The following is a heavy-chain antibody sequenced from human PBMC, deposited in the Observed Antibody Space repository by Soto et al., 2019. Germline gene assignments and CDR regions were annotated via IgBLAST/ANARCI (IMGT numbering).Heavy chain of an antibody. D-gene: IGHD5-18*01. Sequence: EAQLLESGGGLEHPGGSLRLSCTASGFTFSSYAMSWVRQAPGKGLEWVSGISGSGGSTYYADSVKGRFTISRDNSKNALYLQMNSRRAEDTAVYYCAKGYDLSGYSRMDVWGQGTTVTVSS. V-gene: IGHV3-23*01. CDR3: AKGYDLSGYSRMDV. CDR2: ISGSGGST. CDR1: GFTFSSYA. J-gene: IGHJ6*02.